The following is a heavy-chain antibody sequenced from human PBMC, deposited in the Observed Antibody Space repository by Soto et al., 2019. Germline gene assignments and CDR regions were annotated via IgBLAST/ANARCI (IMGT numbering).Heavy chain of an antibody. CDR1: GGSVSGGSYY. CDR3: ARFIRGSYRVDY. CDR2: IYYSGST. Sequence: PSETLCLTCTVAGGSVSGGSYYWSWIRQPPGKGLEWIGYIYYSGSTNYNPSLKSRVTISVDTSKNQFSLKLSSVTAADTAVYYCARFIRGSYRVDYWGQGTLVTVSS. J-gene: IGHJ4*02. D-gene: IGHD1-26*01. V-gene: IGHV4-61*01.